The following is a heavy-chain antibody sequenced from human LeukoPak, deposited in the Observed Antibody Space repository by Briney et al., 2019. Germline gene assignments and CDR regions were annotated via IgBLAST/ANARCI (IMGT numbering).Heavy chain of an antibody. CDR2: IYSGGSK. CDR1: GFTVSSNY. D-gene: IGHD5-24*01. CDR3: AKEMATMNAFDI. J-gene: IGHJ3*02. V-gene: IGHV3-66*01. Sequence: PGGSLRLSCAAPGFTVSSNYMSWVRRAPGKGLEWVSVIYSGGSKDYKDSVKDRFIISRDNSKNTTYLQMNSLRAEDTAVYYCAKEMATMNAFDIWGQGTMVTVSS.